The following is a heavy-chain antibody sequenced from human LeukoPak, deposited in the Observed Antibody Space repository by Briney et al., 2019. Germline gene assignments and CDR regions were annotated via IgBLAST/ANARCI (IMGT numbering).Heavy chain of an antibody. V-gene: IGHV3-11*01. CDR2: IGKRGTDI. Sequence: GGSLRLSCAASGFTFTDYYMSWVRQAPGKGLEWISYIGKRGTDINYADSVKGRFTVSRDNAKSSLFLQMDNLRAEDTAVYYCVKDSPPRYSGSPPAYWGQGTLVTVSS. D-gene: IGHD1-26*01. J-gene: IGHJ4*02. CDR1: GFTFTDYY. CDR3: VKDSPPRYSGSPPAY.